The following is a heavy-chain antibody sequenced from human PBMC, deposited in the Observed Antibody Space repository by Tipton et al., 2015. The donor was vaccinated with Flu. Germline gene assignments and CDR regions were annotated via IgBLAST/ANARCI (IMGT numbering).Heavy chain of an antibody. Sequence: TLSLTCNVSGGSISSGGAYWSWIRQHPGKGLEWIGGVYYSGSTYKNPSLTSRGSISVDTSKNQFSLNLKSVTAADTAVYYCVRDQGFGDGLTYDYNGMDVWGQGTTVTVSS. J-gene: IGHJ6*02. D-gene: IGHD3-10*01. CDR3: VRDQGFGDGLTYDYNGMDV. CDR2: VYYSGST. V-gene: IGHV4-31*03. CDR1: GGSISSGGAY.